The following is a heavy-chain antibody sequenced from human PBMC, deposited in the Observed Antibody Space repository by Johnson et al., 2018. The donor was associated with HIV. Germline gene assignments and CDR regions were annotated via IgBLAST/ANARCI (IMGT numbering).Heavy chain of an antibody. V-gene: IGHV3-33*01. J-gene: IGHJ3*02. CDR3: AREAPMTNDAFDI. CDR1: GFTFSSYG. Sequence: QVQLVESGGGVVQPGRSLRLSCAASGFTFSSYGMHWVRQAPGKGLEWVAVIWYDGSDKYYADSVKGRFTISRDNSKNTLYLQMNSLRAEDTAVYYCAREAPMTNDAFDIWGQGTMVTVSS. D-gene: IGHD3-22*01. CDR2: IWYDGSDK.